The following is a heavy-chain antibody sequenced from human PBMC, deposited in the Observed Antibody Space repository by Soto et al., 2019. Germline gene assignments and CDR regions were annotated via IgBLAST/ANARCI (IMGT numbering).Heavy chain of an antibody. CDR1: GGSISSGGYY. Sequence: QVQLQESGPGLVKPSQTLSLTCTVSGGSISSGGYYWSWIRQHPGKGLEWIEYIYYSGSIYYNPSLKSRVTISVDTSKNPFSLKLSYVTAADTAVYYCAIANGDSNAFDIWGQGTMVTVSS. D-gene: IGHD4-17*01. CDR3: AIANGDSNAFDI. J-gene: IGHJ3*02. V-gene: IGHV4-31*03. CDR2: IYYSGSI.